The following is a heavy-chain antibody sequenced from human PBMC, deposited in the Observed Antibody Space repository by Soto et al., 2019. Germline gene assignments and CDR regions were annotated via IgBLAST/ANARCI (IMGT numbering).Heavy chain of an antibody. Sequence: SETLSLTCTVSGGSISSSSYYWGWIRQPPGKGLEWIGSIYYSGSTYYNPSLKSRVTISVDTSKNQFSLKLSSVTAADTAVYYCARHGYRDYDFWSGYFYYGMDVWGQGTTVTVSS. CDR1: GGSISSSSYY. CDR2: IYYSGST. V-gene: IGHV4-39*01. D-gene: IGHD3-3*01. CDR3: ARHGYRDYDFWSGYFYYGMDV. J-gene: IGHJ6*02.